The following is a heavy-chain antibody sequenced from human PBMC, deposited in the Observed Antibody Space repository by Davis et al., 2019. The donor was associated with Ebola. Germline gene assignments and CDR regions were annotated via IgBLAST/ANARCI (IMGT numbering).Heavy chain of an antibody. Sequence: GESLKISCAASGFTFSSYWMSWVRQAPGKGLEWVANIKQDGGEKYYVDSVKGRFTISRDNAKNSLFLQMNSLRADDTALYYCASGDGRGKSYDMDVWGQGTTVIVSS. CDR2: IKQDGGEK. J-gene: IGHJ6*02. CDR3: ASGDGRGKSYDMDV. V-gene: IGHV3-7*03. CDR1: GFTFSSYW. D-gene: IGHD4-23*01.